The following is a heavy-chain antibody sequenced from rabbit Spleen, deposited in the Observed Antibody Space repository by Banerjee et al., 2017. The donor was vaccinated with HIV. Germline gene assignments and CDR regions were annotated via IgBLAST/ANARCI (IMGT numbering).Heavy chain of an antibody. Sequence: QQLVESGGGLVKPGASLTLTCKASGVSFSSGFDMCWVRQAPGKGLEWIACINTGSSGSTNYANWPKGRFTISKTSSTTVTLQMTGLTAADTATYFCARNYVNTFDPWGPGTLVTVS. D-gene: IGHD1-1*01. CDR2: INTGSSGST. CDR3: ARNYVNTFDP. CDR1: GVSFSSGFD. J-gene: IGHJ2*01. V-gene: IGHV1S40*01.